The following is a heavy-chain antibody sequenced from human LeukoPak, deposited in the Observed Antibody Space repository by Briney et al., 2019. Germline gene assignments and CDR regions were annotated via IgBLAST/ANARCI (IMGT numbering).Heavy chain of an antibody. V-gene: IGHV4-34*01. CDR1: GGSFSGYY. Sequence: SETLSLTCAVYGGSFSGYYWSWIRQPPGKGLEWIGEINHSGSTNYNPSLKSRVTISVDTSKNQFSLKLSSVTAADTAVYYCARRYHTSITIFGVVIGVWFDPWGQGTLVTASS. CDR2: INHSGST. D-gene: IGHD3-3*01. J-gene: IGHJ5*02. CDR3: ARRYHTSITIFGVVIGVWFDP.